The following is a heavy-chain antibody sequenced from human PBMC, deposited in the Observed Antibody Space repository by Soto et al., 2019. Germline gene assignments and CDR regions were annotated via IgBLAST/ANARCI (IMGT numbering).Heavy chain of an antibody. V-gene: IGHV3-48*02. J-gene: IGHJ4*02. CDR2: ISTSGKTI. D-gene: IGHD1-26*01. CDR1: GFTLSGYA. CDR3: VRDQATGRSWEDLDF. Sequence: VQLVESGGGLVQPGGSLRLSCAASGFTLSGYAMNWVRQAPGKGLEWVAFISTSGKTISYADSVMGRFTISKDIAKNSLYLQMNSLRNEDTAVYYCVRDQATGRSWEDLDFWGQGTLVTVSS.